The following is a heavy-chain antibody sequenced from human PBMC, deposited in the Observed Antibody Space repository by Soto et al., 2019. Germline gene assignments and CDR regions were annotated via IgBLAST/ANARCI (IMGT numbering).Heavy chain of an antibody. CDR1: WSKRAKNTAT. V-gene: IGHV6-1*01. D-gene: IGHD2-8*01. Sequence: TCTTSWSKRAKNTATADSIRKKTSRGLEWLGRTYYRSKWYNDYAVSMKGRITINPDTTNNQLSLQLNSVTPVVTAVYYCVTLKGNSWLDSWGQGTLVTVSS. J-gene: IGHJ5*01. CDR2: TYYRSKWYN. CDR3: VTLKGNSWLDS.